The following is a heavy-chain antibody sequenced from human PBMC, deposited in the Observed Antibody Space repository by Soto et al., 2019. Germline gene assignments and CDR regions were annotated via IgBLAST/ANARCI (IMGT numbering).Heavy chain of an antibody. CDR3: AATYYYDSSGYYSDI. D-gene: IGHD3-22*01. CDR1: GFTVSSNY. J-gene: IGHJ3*02. CDR2: IYSGGST. Sequence: PGGSLRLSCAASGFTVSSNYMSWVRQAPGKGLEWVSVIYSGGSTYYADSVKGRFTISRDNSKNTLYLQMNSLRAEDTAVYYCAATYYYDSSGYYSDIWGQGTMVTVSS. V-gene: IGHV3-53*01.